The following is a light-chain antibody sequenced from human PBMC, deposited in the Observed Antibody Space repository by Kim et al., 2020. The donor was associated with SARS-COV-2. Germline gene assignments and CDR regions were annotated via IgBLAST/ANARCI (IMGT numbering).Light chain of an antibody. V-gene: IGLV3-1*01. CDR3: QAWDSSTAI. CDR2: QDS. CDR1: KLGDKY. J-gene: IGLJ2*01. Sequence: VAPGQTASITCSGDKLGDKYACWYQQKPGQSPVLVIFQDSKRPSGIPERFSGSNSGNTATLTISGTQAMDEADYYCQAWDSSTAIFGGGTQLTVL.